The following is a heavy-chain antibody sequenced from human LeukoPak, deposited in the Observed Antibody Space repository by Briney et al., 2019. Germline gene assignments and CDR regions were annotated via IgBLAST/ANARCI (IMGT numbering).Heavy chain of an antibody. CDR1: GFTFSSYA. V-gene: IGHV3-30*04. CDR2: ISYDGSNK. Sequence: GGSLRLSCVASGFTFSSYAMHWVRQAPGKGLEWVAVISYDGSNKYYADSVKGRFTISRDNSKNTLYLQMNSLRAEDTAVYYCARVLNGDYPPTDAFDIWGQGTMVTVSS. D-gene: IGHD4-17*01. CDR3: ARVLNGDYPPTDAFDI. J-gene: IGHJ3*02.